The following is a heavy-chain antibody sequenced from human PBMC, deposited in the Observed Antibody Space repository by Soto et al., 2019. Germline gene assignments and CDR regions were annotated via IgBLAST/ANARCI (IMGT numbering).Heavy chain of an antibody. CDR1: GYTFTSYY. D-gene: IGHD5-18*01. CDR2: INPSGGST. V-gene: IGHV1-46*01. Sequence: GASVKVSSKASGYTFTSYYLHCVRQAPGQGLEWMGIINPSGGSTTYAQKFQGRVTMTRDTSTSTVYMELSSLRSEDTAVYYCARVGGYSYGGVDYWGQGTLVTVSS. CDR3: ARVGGYSYGGVDY. J-gene: IGHJ4*02.